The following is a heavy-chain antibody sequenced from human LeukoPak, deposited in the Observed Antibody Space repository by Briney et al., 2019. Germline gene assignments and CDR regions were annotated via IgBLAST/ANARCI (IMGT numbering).Heavy chain of an antibody. CDR3: ARIPATVTS. V-gene: IGHV3-21*01. D-gene: IGHD4-17*01. J-gene: IGHJ5*02. CDR2: ISSSSSYI. Sequence: GGSLRLSCAVSGFPLSSYAMSWVRQAPGKGLEWVSSISSSSSYIYYADSVKGRFTISRDNAKNSLYLQMNSLRAEDTAVYYCARIPATVTSWGQGTLVTVSS. CDR1: GFPLSSYA.